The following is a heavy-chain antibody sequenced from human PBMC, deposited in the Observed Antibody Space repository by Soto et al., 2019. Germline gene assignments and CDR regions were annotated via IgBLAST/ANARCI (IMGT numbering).Heavy chain of an antibody. CDR2: ISYDGSNK. J-gene: IGHJ4*02. D-gene: IGHD3-22*01. CDR1: GFTFSSYA. Sequence: QVQLVESGGGVVQPGRSLRLSCAASGFTFSSYAMHWVRQAPGKGLEWVAVISYDGSNKYYADSVKGRFTISRDNSKNTLYLQINSLRAEDTAVYYCARLLDSSGYHTFDYWGQGTLVTVSS. CDR3: ARLLDSSGYHTFDY. V-gene: IGHV3-30-3*01.